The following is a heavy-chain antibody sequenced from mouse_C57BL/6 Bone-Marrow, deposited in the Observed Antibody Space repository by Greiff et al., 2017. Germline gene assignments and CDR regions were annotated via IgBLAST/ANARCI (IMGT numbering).Heavy chain of an antibody. CDR3: AREEDYYGSSIYWYFDV. CDR1: GYTFTSYW. V-gene: IGHV1-50*01. Sequence: VKQSCKASGYTFTSYWMQWVKQRPGQGLEWIGEIDPSDSYTNYNQKFKGKATLTVDTSSSTAYMPLSSLTSEDSAVYYCAREEDYYGSSIYWYFDVWGTGTTVTVSS. CDR2: IDPSDSYT. J-gene: IGHJ1*03. D-gene: IGHD1-1*01.